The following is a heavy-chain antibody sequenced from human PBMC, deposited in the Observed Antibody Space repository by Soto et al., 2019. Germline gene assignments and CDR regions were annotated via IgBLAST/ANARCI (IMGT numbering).Heavy chain of an antibody. D-gene: IGHD2-8*02. CDR3: ATRINTVAVDY. V-gene: IGHV5-51*01. Sequence: GESLKISCKGSGYSFTSYWIGWVRQMPGKGLERMGIIYPGDSDTRYSPSFQGQVTISADKSISTAYLQWSSLKASDTAMYYCATRINTVAVDYWDQGTLVTVSS. J-gene: IGHJ4*02. CDR1: GYSFTSYW. CDR2: IYPGDSDT.